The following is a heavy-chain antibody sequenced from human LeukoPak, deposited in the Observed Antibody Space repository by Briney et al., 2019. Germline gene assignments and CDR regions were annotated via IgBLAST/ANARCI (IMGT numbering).Heavy chain of an antibody. CDR1: GYTFTTYG. V-gene: IGHV1-18*01. CDR2: ISAYNGDT. Sequence: GASVKVSCKASGYTFTTYGISWVRQAPGQGLEWMGWISAYNGDTNYAQKFQGRVTMTTDTSTSTTYMELRSLTSDDTAVYYCARDGGELVGHDAFDIWGQGTMVTVSS. D-gene: IGHD3-16*01. CDR3: ARDGGELVGHDAFDI. J-gene: IGHJ3*02.